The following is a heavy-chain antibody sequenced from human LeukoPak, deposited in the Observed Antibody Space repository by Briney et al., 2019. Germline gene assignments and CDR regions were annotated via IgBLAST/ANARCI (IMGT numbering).Heavy chain of an antibody. Sequence: GGSLRLSCAASGFTFSSYAMSWSARPPGKGLKWSSAISGSGGSTYYADSVKGRFTISRDNSKNTLYLQMNSLRAEDTAVYYCAKHRDGSGSYTSFDYWGQGTLVTVSS. D-gene: IGHD1-26*01. CDR2: ISGSGGST. CDR1: GFTFSSYA. CDR3: AKHRDGSGSYTSFDY. J-gene: IGHJ4*02. V-gene: IGHV3-23*01.